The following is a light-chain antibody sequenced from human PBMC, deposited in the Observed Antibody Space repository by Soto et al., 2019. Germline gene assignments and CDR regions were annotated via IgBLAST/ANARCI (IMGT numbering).Light chain of an antibody. CDR2: GAS. V-gene: IGKV3-20*01. J-gene: IGKJ1*01. Sequence: EIGLTQSAGTLSLSAGERATLSWRASQSVSSSYLAWYQQKHGQAPRLLIYGASTRATGIPDRFSGSGYGTDFTLTISRLETEDFAVYYCQQYGSSPRTFGQGTKVDIK. CDR3: QQYGSSPRT. CDR1: QSVSSSY.